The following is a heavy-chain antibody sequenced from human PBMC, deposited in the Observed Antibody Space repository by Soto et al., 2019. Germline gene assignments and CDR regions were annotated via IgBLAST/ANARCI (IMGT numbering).Heavy chain of an antibody. CDR2: IVVGSGNT. CDR1: GFTFTSSA. V-gene: IGHV1-58*01. Sequence: GSAVKVSCKASGFTFTSSAVQWVRQARGQRLEWIGWIVVGSGNTNYAQKFQERVTIARDMSTSTAYMELSSLRSEDTAVYYCAALAYDFRSGYYNPGEYFDYWG. CDR3: AALAYDFRSGYYNPGEYFDY. J-gene: IGHJ4*01. D-gene: IGHD3-3*01.